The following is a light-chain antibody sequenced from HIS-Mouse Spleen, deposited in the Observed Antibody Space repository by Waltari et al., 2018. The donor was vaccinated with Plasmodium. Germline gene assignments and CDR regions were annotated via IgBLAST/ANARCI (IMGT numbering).Light chain of an antibody. CDR3: CSYAGSYTFV. Sequence: QSALTQPRSVTGSPGQSVTLSRPDTSGAGGGYNYVSRYQQHPGTAPKLMISYVSKRPSGVPERFSGSKSGNTASLTISGLQAEDEADYYCCSYAGSYTFVFGTGTKVTVL. V-gene: IGLV2-11*01. CDR1: SGAGGGYNY. J-gene: IGLJ1*01. CDR2: YVS.